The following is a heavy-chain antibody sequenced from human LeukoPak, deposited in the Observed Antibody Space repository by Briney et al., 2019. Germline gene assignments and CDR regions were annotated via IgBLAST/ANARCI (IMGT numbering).Heavy chain of an antibody. CDR2: ISGSGGST. V-gene: IGHV3-23*01. Sequence: GGSLRLSCAASGFTFSSYAMSWVRQAPGKGLEWVSAISGSGGSTYYADSVQGRFTISRDNSKNTLYLQMNSLRAEDTAVYYCAKVSLNLNWYFDLWGRGTLVTVSS. CDR3: AKVSLNLNWYFDL. D-gene: IGHD1-7*01. CDR1: GFTFSSYA. J-gene: IGHJ2*01.